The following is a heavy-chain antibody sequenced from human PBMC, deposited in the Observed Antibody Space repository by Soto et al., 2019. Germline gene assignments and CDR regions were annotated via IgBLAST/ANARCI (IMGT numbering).Heavy chain of an antibody. V-gene: IGHV1-69*01. CDR1: GGTFSSYA. D-gene: IGHD2-2*01. Sequence: QVQLVQSGAEVKKPGSSVKVSCKASGGTFSSYAISWVRQAPGQGLEWMGGIIPISGTANYAQKFQGRVTITADESTSTVYMELSSLRSEDTAVYFCARSQGSSTSLEIYYYYSYGMDVWGQGTTVTVSS. CDR2: IIPISGTA. CDR3: ARSQGSSTSLEIYYYYSYGMDV. J-gene: IGHJ6*02.